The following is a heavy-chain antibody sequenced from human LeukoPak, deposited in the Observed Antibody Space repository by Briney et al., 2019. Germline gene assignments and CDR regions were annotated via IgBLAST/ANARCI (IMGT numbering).Heavy chain of an antibody. CDR2: IKSKTDGGTT. J-gene: IGHJ4*02. Sequence: GGSLRLSCAASGFTFSNAWMSWVRQAPGKGLEWVGRIKSKTDGGTTDYAAPVKGRFTISRDDSKNTLYLQMNSLKTEDTAVYYCTTDKMTTVTRVRGYWGQGTLVTVSS. D-gene: IGHD4-17*01. V-gene: IGHV3-15*01. CDR3: TTDKMTTVTRVRGY. CDR1: GFTFSNAW.